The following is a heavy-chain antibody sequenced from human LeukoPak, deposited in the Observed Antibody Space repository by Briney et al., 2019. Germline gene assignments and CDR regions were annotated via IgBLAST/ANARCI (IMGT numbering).Heavy chain of an antibody. CDR1: GGSFSGYY. V-gene: IGHV4-34*01. Sequence: SETLSLTCAVYGGSFSGYYWSWIRQPPGKGLEWIGEINHSGSTNYNPSLKSRVTISVDTSKNQFSLKLSSVTAADTAVYYCARGLLGYSYGYPRFGGTETDYFDHWGQGTLVTVSS. CDR2: INHSGST. D-gene: IGHD5-18*01. J-gene: IGHJ4*02. CDR3: ARGLLGYSYGYPRFGGTETDYFDH.